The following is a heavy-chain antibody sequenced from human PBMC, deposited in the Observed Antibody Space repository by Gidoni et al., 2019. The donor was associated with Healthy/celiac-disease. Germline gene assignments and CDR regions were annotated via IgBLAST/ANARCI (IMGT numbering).Heavy chain of an antibody. Sequence: QVQLQQWGAGLWKPSETLSLTCAVYGGSFRGYYWSWIRQPPGKGLEWIGEIKHSGSTNYNPSLKSRVTISVDTSKNQFSLKLSSVTAADTAVYYCASYAKDSSSSGYYFDYWGQGTLVTVSS. J-gene: IGHJ4*02. V-gene: IGHV4-34*01. CDR1: GGSFRGYY. CDR3: ASYAKDSSSSGYYFDY. CDR2: IKHSGST. D-gene: IGHD6-6*01.